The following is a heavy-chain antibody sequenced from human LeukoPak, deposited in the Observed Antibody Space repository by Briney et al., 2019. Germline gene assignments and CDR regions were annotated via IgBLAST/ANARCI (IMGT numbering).Heavy chain of an antibody. CDR1: GGSFSGYY. D-gene: IGHD3-16*02. J-gene: IGHJ6*03. V-gene: IGHV4-34*01. CDR3: ARGRRFRPPHSDKYDYVWGSSRPKYYMDV. CDR2: INHSGST. Sequence: PSETLSLTCAVYGGSFSGYYWSWIRQPPGKGLEWIGEINHSGSTNYNPSLKSRVTISVDTSKNQLSLKLRSVTAADTAVYYCARGRRFRPPHSDKYDYVWGSSRPKYYMDVWGRGTTVTVSS.